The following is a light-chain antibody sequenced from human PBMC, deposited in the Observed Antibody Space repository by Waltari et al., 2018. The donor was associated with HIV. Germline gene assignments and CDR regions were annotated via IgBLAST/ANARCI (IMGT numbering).Light chain of an antibody. CDR1: SPNIGNNY. V-gene: IGLV1-51*01. CDR2: DNN. CDR3: GSWDSSLSAVV. J-gene: IGLJ2*01. Sequence: QSVLTQPPSVSAVPVQTVTISCSGSSPNIGNNYVSWYQQLPGTAPKLLIYDNNKRPSGIPDRFSGSKSGTSATLGITGLQTGDEADYYCGSWDSSLSAVVFGGGTKLTVL.